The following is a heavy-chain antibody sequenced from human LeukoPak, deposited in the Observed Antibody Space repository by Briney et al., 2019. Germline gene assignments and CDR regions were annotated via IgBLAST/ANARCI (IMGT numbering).Heavy chain of an antibody. Sequence: GGSLRLSCAASGFTYNIYAMNWVRQAPGKGLEWVASISSSSEFIAYADSVRGRFTISRDNAKNSLYLQMNSLRADDTALYYCTSELGIVGGRRNDCWGQGTLVTVSP. D-gene: IGHD1-26*01. V-gene: IGHV3-21*01. CDR2: ISSSSEFI. CDR1: GFTYNIYA. CDR3: TSELGIVGGRRNDC. J-gene: IGHJ4*02.